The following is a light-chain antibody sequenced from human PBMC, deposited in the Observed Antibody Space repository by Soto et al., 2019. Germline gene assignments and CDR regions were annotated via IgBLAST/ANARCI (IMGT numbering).Light chain of an antibody. Sequence: EIVLTQSPATLSLSPGERATLSCGASQSVSSSYLAWYQQKPGLAPRLLIYDASSRATGIPDRFSGGGSGAEYTLTIRRLEPEDFAVYYCQQYGSSPITFGQGTRLEIK. CDR2: DAS. J-gene: IGKJ5*01. V-gene: IGKV3D-20*01. CDR1: QSVSSSY. CDR3: QQYGSSPIT.